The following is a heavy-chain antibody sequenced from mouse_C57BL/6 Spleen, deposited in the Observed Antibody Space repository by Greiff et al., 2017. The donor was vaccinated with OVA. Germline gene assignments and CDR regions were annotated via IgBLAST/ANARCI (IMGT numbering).Heavy chain of an antibody. Sequence: VQLQQPGAELVKPGASVKMSCKASGYTFTSYWITWVKQRPGQGLEWIGDIYPGSGSTNYNEKFKSKATLTVDTSSSTAYMQLSSLTSEDSAVYYCARYYYYGSEGYFDVWGTGTTVTVSS. D-gene: IGHD1-1*01. V-gene: IGHV1-55*01. CDR2: IYPGSGST. J-gene: IGHJ1*03. CDR1: GYTFTSYW. CDR3: ARYYYYGSEGYFDV.